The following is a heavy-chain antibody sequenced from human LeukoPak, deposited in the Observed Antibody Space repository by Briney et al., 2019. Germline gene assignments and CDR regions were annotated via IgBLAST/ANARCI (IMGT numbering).Heavy chain of an antibody. V-gene: IGHV4-4*07. CDR3: ARDGVAARPGYYYYYMDV. CDR1: GGSISSYY. D-gene: IGHD6-6*01. Sequence: PSETLSLTCTVSGGSISSYYRSWIRQPAGKGLEWIGRIYTSGSTNYNPSLKSRVTISVDKSKNQFSLKLSSVTAADTAVYYCARDGVAARPGYYYYYMDVWGKGTTVTVSS. J-gene: IGHJ6*03. CDR2: IYTSGST.